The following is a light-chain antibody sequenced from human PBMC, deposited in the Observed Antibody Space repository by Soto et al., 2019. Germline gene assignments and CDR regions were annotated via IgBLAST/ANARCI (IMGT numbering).Light chain of an antibody. V-gene: IGLV2-8*01. J-gene: IGLJ1*01. Sequence: QSVLTQPPSASGSPGQSVTISCTGTRSDVGGYNYVSWYQHHPGKAPKLMIYEVSKRPSGVPDRFSGSKSGNTASLTVSGLQAEDEADYYCSSYAGSNNYVFGTGTKLTVL. CDR1: RSDVGGYNY. CDR2: EVS. CDR3: SSYAGSNNYV.